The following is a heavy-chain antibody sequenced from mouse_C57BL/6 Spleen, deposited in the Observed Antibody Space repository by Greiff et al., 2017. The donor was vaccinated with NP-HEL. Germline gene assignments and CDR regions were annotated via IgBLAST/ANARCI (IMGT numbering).Heavy chain of an antibody. V-gene: IGHV5-9-1*02. J-gene: IGHJ2*01. D-gene: IGHD2-4*01. CDR1: GFTFSSYA. CDR2: ISSGGDYI. CDR3: TRGGDYDGDFDY. Sequence: DVKLQESGEGLVKPGGSLKLSCAASGFTFSSYAMSWVRQTPEKRLEWVAYISSGGDYIYYADTVKGRFTISRDNARNTLYLQMSSLKSEDTAMYYCTRGGDYDGDFDYWGQGTTLTVSS.